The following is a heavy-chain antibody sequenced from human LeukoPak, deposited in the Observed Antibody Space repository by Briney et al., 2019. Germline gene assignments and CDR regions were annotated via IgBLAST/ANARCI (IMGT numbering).Heavy chain of an antibody. CDR1: GFTFSSYG. Sequence: PGRSLRLSCAASGFTFSSYGMHWVRQAPGKGLEWVAVISYDGSNKYYADSVKGRFTISRDNSKNTLYLQMNSLRAEDTAVYYCAKGTGTTDSDAFDIWGQGTMVTVSS. CDR2: ISYDGSNK. CDR3: AKGTGTTDSDAFDI. J-gene: IGHJ3*02. D-gene: IGHD1-7*01. V-gene: IGHV3-30*18.